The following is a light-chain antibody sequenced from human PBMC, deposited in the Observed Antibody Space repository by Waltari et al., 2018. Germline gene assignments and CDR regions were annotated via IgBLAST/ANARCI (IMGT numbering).Light chain of an antibody. Sequence: VLTQSPRTLSLSPGERATLSCRASQSAASFYLALYQHKPGQAPRLLIYGASNRATGIPDRFSGSVSGKDFTLTISRLEPEDFAVYYCQQYGDSPLYTFGRGTKLEIK. J-gene: IGKJ2*01. CDR2: GAS. CDR3: QQYGDSPLYT. CDR1: QSAASFY. V-gene: IGKV3-20*01.